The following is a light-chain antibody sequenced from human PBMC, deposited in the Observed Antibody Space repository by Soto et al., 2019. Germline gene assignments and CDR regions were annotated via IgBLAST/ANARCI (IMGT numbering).Light chain of an antibody. Sequence: DIPFTQSPSFLSATVGDRVTITCRASQSISSWLAWYQQKPGKAPKLLIYKASSLESGVPSRFSGSGSGTEFTLTISSLQPDDFATYYCQQYNSYSRTVGQGTKVDIK. V-gene: IGKV1-5*03. CDR3: QQYNSYSRT. CDR1: QSISSW. CDR2: KAS. J-gene: IGKJ1*01.